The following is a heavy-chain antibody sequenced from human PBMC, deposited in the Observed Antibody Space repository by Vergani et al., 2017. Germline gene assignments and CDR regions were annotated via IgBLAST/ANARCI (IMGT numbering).Heavy chain of an antibody. CDR3: ARENSRTSSRAFDF. CDR1: GFDFSSYI. J-gene: IGHJ3*01. CDR2: VSTGTKSQ. D-gene: IGHD2/OR15-2a*01. V-gene: IGHV3-48*01. Sequence: QLVESGGGWVQPGGSLRLSCVFSGFDFSSYIMNWVRPAPGTGLEWFSFVSTGTKSQSYAESVKGRFTISRDSAKTSLYLQMDILRAEDTAVYYCARENSRTSSRAFDFWGQGTKVTVSS.